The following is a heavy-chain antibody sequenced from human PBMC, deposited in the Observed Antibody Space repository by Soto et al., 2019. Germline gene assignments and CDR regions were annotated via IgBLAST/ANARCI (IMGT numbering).Heavy chain of an antibody. CDR3: ARVGCSGGSCYPIILFDY. CDR2: INPSGGST. CDR1: GYTFTSYY. J-gene: IGHJ4*02. V-gene: IGHV1-46*01. Sequence: ASVKVSCKASGYTFTSYYMHWVRQAPGQGLEWMGIINPSGGSTSYAQKFQGRVTMTRDTSTSTVYMELSSLRSEDTAVYYCARVGCSGGSCYPIILFDYWGQGTLVTVPQ. D-gene: IGHD2-15*01.